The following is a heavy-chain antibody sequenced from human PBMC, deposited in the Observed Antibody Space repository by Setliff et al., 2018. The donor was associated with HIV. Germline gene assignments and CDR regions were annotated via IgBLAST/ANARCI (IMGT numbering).Heavy chain of an antibody. Sequence: PGGSLRLSCAASGFTFSSYAMSWVRQAPGKGLEWVATIKQDESEMQYVDSVKGRFTISRDNAKNSLYLQMNSLRAEDTAVYYCARGTDYSGWFYDYWGQGTQVTVSS. V-gene: IGHV3-7*03. D-gene: IGHD1-26*01. CDR2: IKQDESEM. CDR1: GFTFSSYA. CDR3: ARGTDYSGWFYDY. J-gene: IGHJ4*02.